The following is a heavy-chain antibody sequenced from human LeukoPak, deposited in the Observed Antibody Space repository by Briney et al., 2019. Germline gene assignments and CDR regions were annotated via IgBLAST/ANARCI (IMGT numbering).Heavy chain of an antibody. CDR2: ISSSGSTI. D-gene: IGHD4-11*01. J-gene: IGHJ6*03. Sequence: PGGSLRLSCAASGFTFSDYYMSWIRQAPGKGLEWVSYISSSGSTIYYADSVKGRFTISRDNAKNSLYLQMNSLRAEDTAVYYCARDDYSNSFYYYYYMDVWGKGTTVTISS. CDR3: ARDDYSNSFYYYYYMDV. CDR1: GFTFSDYY. V-gene: IGHV3-11*04.